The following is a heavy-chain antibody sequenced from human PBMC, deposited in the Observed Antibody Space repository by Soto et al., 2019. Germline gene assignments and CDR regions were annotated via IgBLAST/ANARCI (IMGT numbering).Heavy chain of an antibody. V-gene: IGHV4-30-4*02. D-gene: IGHD3-10*01. CDR3: VRDGGPLYYCVYV. CDR1: GESIKRDDYY. J-gene: IGHJ6*04. Sequence: SDTLSLTCTVSGESIKRDDYYWSWIRQPPGKGLEWIGYILYSGTTYYNPSLKSRLIISLDTSKNQFSLNLTSVTAADTAVYEGVRDGGPLYYCVYVWVNGTTGIV. CDR2: ILYSGTT.